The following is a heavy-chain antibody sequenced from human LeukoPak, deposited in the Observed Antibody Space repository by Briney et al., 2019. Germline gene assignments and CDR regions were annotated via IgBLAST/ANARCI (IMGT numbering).Heavy chain of an antibody. D-gene: IGHD3-22*01. CDR2: INPNSGGT. Sequence: ASVKVSCKASGYTFTGYYMHWVRQAPGQGLGGLGWINPNSGGTNNAQKFQGRVTMTRDTSISTAYMELSRLRSDDTAVYYCARDYYDSSGYPDFWGQGTLVTVSS. V-gene: IGHV1-2*02. J-gene: IGHJ4*02. CDR1: GYTFTGYY. CDR3: ARDYYDSSGYPDF.